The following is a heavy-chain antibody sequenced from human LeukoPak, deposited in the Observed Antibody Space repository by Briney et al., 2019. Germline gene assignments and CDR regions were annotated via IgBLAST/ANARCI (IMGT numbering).Heavy chain of an antibody. Sequence: SETLSLTCTVSGGSISSYYWGWIRQPPGKGLEWIGSIYYSGSTYYNPSLKSRVTISVDTSKNQFSLKLSSVTAADTAVYYCARDLHFKGVVTASFDIWGQGTMVTVSS. CDR1: GGSISSYY. J-gene: IGHJ3*02. CDR2: IYYSGST. V-gene: IGHV4-39*07. D-gene: IGHD3-3*01. CDR3: ARDLHFKGVVTASFDI.